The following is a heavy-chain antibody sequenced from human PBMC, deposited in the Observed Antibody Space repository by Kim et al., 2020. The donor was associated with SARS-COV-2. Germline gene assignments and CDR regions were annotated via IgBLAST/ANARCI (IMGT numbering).Heavy chain of an antibody. CDR1: GFAFSSYN. J-gene: IGHJ4*02. V-gene: IGHV3-21*01. Sequence: GGSLRLSCAASGFAFSSYNMNWVRQAPGTGLEWVSSISSTSSYIYYADSLKGRFTISRDNARNSLYLQMNSLRAEDTAVYYCATDSPYQGTVGVIKFDSWGQGTLVTVSS. CDR3: ATDSPYQGTVGVIKFDS. CDR2: ISSTSSYI. D-gene: IGHD3-16*01.